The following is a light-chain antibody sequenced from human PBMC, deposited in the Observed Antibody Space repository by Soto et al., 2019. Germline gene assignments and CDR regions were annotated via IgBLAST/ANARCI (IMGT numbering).Light chain of an antibody. Sequence: QSVLPQPPSASGTPGQRVTISCSGSSSNVGSNTVNWYQQLPGTAPKLLIYSNNQRPSGVPDRFSGSKSGTSASLAISGLQSEDEADYYCAAWDDSLNVSYVFGTGTKVTVL. CDR2: SNN. V-gene: IGLV1-44*01. CDR3: AAWDDSLNVSYV. CDR1: SSNVGSNT. J-gene: IGLJ1*01.